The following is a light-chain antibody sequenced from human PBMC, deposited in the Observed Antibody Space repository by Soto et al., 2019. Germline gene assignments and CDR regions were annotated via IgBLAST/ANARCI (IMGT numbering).Light chain of an antibody. CDR2: GNR. J-gene: IGLJ3*02. CDR3: QAYDYSLTAFV. V-gene: IGLV1-40*01. Sequence: QSVLTQPPSVSGAPGQRVTISCTGTNSNLGAGYDVHWYQQLPGAAPKLVIFGNRNRPSGVPERVSGYKSGTSASLASTGLQDEDEADYYCQAYDYSLTAFVFGGGTKRTVL. CDR1: NSNLGAGYD.